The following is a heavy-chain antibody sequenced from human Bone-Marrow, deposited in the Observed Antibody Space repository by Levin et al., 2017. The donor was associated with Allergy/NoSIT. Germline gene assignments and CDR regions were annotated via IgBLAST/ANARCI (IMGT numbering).Heavy chain of an antibody. J-gene: IGHJ4*02. D-gene: IGHD2/OR15-2a*01. CDR1: EFTFNKAW. CDR2: IKSKTDGGTI. Sequence: GESLKISCVASEFTFNKAWMNWVRQAPGKGLEWVGRIKSKTDGGTIDYAAPVKGRFTISRDDSKITLYLQINSLRTEDTAVYYCTTKNFWGQGTLVSVSS. V-gene: IGHV3-15*01. CDR3: TTKNF.